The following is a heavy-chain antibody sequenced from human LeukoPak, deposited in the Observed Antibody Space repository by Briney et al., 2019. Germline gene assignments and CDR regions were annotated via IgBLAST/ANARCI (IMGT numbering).Heavy chain of an antibody. Sequence: SETLSLTCTVSGGSISSSSYYWGWIRQPPGKGLEWIGSIYYSGSTYYNPSLKSRVTISVDTSKNQFSLKLSSVTAADTAVYYCARRAAYGDYLLYRGYPHFDYWGQGTLVTVSS. CDR3: ARRAAYGDYLLYRGYPHFDY. V-gene: IGHV4-39*01. CDR2: IYYSGST. D-gene: IGHD4-17*01. CDR1: GGSISSSSYY. J-gene: IGHJ4*02.